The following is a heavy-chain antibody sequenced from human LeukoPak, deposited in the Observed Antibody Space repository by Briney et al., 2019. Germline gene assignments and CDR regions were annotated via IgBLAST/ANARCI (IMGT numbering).Heavy chain of an antibody. Sequence: SETLSLTCTVSGGSISSSSYYWGWIRQPPGKGLEWIGSIYYSGSTYYNPSLKSRVTISVDTSKNQFSLKLSSVTAADTAVYYCARVEGGYDILTGPYGPFDYWGQGTLVIVSS. J-gene: IGHJ4*02. CDR3: ARVEGGYDILTGPYGPFDY. V-gene: IGHV4-39*07. CDR2: IYYSGST. CDR1: GGSISSSSYY. D-gene: IGHD3-9*01.